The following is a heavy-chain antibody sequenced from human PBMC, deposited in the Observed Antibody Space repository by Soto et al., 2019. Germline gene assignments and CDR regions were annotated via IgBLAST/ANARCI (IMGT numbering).Heavy chain of an antibody. V-gene: IGHV3-66*01. J-gene: IGHJ4*02. CDR3: AREIIAVAGPRYYFDY. D-gene: IGHD6-19*01. Sequence: GSLRLSCAASGFTVSSNYMSWVRQAPGKGLEWVSVIYSGGSTYYADSVKGRFTISRDNSKNTLYLQMNSLRAEDTAVYYCAREIIAVAGPRYYFDYWGQGTLVTVSS. CDR1: GFTVSSNY. CDR2: IYSGGST.